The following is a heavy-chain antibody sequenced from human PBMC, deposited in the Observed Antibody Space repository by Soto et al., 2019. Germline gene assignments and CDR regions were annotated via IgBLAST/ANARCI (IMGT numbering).Heavy chain of an antibody. J-gene: IGHJ6*02. CDR3: ARARRPPIPGVPYYYYDGMDV. CDR1: GGSFSGYY. V-gene: IGHV4-34*01. Sequence: KPSETLSLTCAVYGGSFSGYYWSWIRQPPGKGLEWIGEINHSGSTNYNPSLKSRITISVDTSKNQFSLKLSSVTAADTAVYYCARARRPPIPGVPYYYYDGMDVWGQGTTVTVSS. D-gene: IGHD3-10*01. CDR2: INHSGST.